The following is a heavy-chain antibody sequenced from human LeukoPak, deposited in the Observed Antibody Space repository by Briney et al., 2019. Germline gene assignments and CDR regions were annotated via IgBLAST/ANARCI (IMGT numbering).Heavy chain of an antibody. CDR3: AKLGGYSMGAFDI. V-gene: IGHV3-23*01. CDR1: GFTFSSYA. Sequence: PGGSLRLSCAASGFTFSSYAMSWVRQTPGTGLEWVSAISGSGGSTYYADSVKGRFTISRDNSKNTLYLQMNSLRAEDTAVYYCAKLGGYSMGAFDIWGQGTMVTVSS. J-gene: IGHJ3*02. CDR2: ISGSGGST. D-gene: IGHD5-18*01.